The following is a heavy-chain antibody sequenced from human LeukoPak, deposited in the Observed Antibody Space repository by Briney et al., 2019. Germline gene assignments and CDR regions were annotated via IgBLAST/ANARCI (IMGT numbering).Heavy chain of an antibody. Sequence: ASVQVSCKAFGYSFTNYDINWVRQATGQGLGWMGWMNPNSGNTGYAQKFQGRVTMTRNTSISTAYMELSSLRSEDSAVYYCARAGRSSSFFNYHYYYMDVWGKGTTVTVS. CDR1: GYSFTNYD. CDR3: ARAGRSSSFFNYHYYYMDV. D-gene: IGHD6-6*01. V-gene: IGHV1-8*01. CDR2: MNPNSGNT. J-gene: IGHJ6*03.